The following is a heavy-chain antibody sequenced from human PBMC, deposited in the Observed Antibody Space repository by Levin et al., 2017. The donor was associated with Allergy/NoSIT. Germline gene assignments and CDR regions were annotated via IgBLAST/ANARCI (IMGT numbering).Heavy chain of an antibody. J-gene: IGHJ4*02. Sequence: ASVKVSCKASGYTFTSYGISWVRQAPGQGLEWMGWISAYNGNTNYAQKLQGRVTMTTDTSTSTAYMELRSLRSDDTAVYYCARDRGLLWFGELSYPDYWGQGTLVTVSS. V-gene: IGHV1-18*01. CDR1: GYTFTSYG. CDR2: ISAYNGNT. D-gene: IGHD3-10*01. CDR3: ARDRGLLWFGELSYPDY.